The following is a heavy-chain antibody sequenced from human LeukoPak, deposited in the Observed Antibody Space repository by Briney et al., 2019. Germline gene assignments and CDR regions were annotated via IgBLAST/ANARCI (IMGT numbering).Heavy chain of an antibody. CDR2: ISSSSSYI. J-gene: IGHJ3*02. CDR1: GFTFSSYS. V-gene: IGHV3-21*01. CDR3: ARGKDGLEMATIWEFGAFDI. Sequence: PGGSLRLSCAASGFTFSSYSMNWVRQAPGKGLEWVSSISSSSSYIYYADSVKGRFTISRDNAKNSLYLQMNSLRAEDTAVYYCARGKDGLEMATIWEFGAFDIWGQGTMVTVSS. D-gene: IGHD5-24*01.